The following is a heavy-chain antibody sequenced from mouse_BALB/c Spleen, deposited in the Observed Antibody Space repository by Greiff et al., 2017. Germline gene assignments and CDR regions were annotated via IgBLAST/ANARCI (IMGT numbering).Heavy chain of an antibody. Sequence: EVQRVESGGGLVKPGGSLKLSCAASGFAFSSYDMSWVRQTPEKRLEWVAYISSGGGSTYYPDTVKGRFTISRDNAKNTLYLQMSSLKSEDTAMYYCARHGNYFAYWGQGTLVTVSA. CDR2: ISSGGGST. D-gene: IGHD2-1*01. V-gene: IGHV5-12-1*01. J-gene: IGHJ3*01. CDR3: ARHGNYFAY. CDR1: GFAFSSYD.